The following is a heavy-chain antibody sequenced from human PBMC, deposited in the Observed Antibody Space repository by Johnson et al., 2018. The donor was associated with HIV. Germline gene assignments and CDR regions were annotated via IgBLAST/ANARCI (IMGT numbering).Heavy chain of an antibody. CDR3: AKVGATVITPRGEAFDI. CDR1: GFTFSSYG. CDR2: ISYDGSNK. Sequence: QVQLVESGGGVVQPGRSLRLSCAASGFTFSSYGMHWVRQAPGKGLEWVAIISYDGSNKYYADSVKGRVTISRDNSKNTLYLQMNSLRAEDTAVYYCAKVGATVITPRGEAFDIWGRGTMVTVSS. V-gene: IGHV3-30*18. J-gene: IGHJ3*02. D-gene: IGHD4-23*01.